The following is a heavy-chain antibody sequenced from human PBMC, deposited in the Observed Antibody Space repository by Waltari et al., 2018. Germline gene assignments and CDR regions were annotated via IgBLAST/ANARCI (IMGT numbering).Heavy chain of an antibody. Sequence: QLQLQESGPGLVKPSETLSLTCTVSGGSISSSSYYWGWIRQPPGKGLEWIGSIYYSGSTYYNPSLKSRVTISVDTSKNQFSLKLSSVTAADTAVYYCASGMGYYYGSGSPFDYWGQGTLVTVSS. CDR2: IYYSGST. CDR3: ASGMGYYYGSGSPFDY. CDR1: GGSISSSSYY. V-gene: IGHV4-39*07. J-gene: IGHJ4*02. D-gene: IGHD3-10*01.